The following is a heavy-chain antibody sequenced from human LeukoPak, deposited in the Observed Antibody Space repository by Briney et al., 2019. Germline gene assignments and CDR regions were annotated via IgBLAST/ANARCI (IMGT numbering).Heavy chain of an antibody. CDR1: GCSISSYY. CDR2: IYTSGST. J-gene: IGHJ4*02. D-gene: IGHD6-13*01. Sequence: SETLSLTCTVSGCSISSYYWSWIRQPAGKGLEWIGRIYTSGSTNYNPALKSRVNISVDKSKNQCSLKRGSVTAADTAVYYCSRVGIAAAGRGGFDYWGQGTLVTVSS. V-gene: IGHV4-4*07. CDR3: SRVGIAAAGRGGFDY.